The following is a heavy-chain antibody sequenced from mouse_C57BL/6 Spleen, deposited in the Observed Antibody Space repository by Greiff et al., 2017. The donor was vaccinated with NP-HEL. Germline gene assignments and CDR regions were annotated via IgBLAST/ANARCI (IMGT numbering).Heavy chain of an antibody. Sequence: VQLVESGAELVRPGASVKLSCSASGYTFTSSCISWVKQRTGQGLEWIGELLPRSGNTYYKEKFKGKGTLTADTSTSKAYMELRSLTTEDSAVYFCARLYNGSLYYFDYWGQGTTLTVSS. V-gene: IGHV1-81*01. CDR3: ARLYNGSLYYFDY. CDR2: LLPRSGNT. CDR1: GYTFTSSC. D-gene: IGHD1-1*01. J-gene: IGHJ2*01.